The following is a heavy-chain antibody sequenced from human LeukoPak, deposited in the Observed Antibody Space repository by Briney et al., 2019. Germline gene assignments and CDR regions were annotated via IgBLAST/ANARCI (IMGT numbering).Heavy chain of an antibody. CDR1: GGSISSYY. V-gene: IGHV4-59*01. J-gene: IGHJ5*02. CDR3: ARGPPASYYDILTGYGAGFDP. Sequence: PSETLFLTCTVSGGSISSYYWSWIRQPPGKGLEWIGYIYYSGSTNYNPSLKSRVTISVDTSKNQFSLKLSSVTAADTAVYYCARGPPASYYDILTGYGAGFDPWGQGTLVTVSS. D-gene: IGHD3-9*01. CDR2: IYYSGST.